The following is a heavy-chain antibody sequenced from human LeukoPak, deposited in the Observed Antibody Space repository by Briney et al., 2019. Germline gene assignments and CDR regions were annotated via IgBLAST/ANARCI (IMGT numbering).Heavy chain of an antibody. Sequence: SETLSLTCAVSGGSISSGNYYWSWIRQHPGKGLEWIGYIHHSGSTYYNPSLKSRVIISVDTSKNQFSLKLNSVTAADTAVYYCATYGSGSYRFDPWGQGTLVTVSS. CDR3: ATYGSGSYRFDP. D-gene: IGHD3-10*01. J-gene: IGHJ5*02. CDR2: IHHSGST. V-gene: IGHV4-31*11. CDR1: GGSISSGNYY.